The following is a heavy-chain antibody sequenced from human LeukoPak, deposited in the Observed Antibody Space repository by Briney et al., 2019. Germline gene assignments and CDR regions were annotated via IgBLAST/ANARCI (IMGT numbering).Heavy chain of an antibody. CDR3: ARSSIGEDAFDI. CDR1: GGSVRGRDYF. J-gene: IGHJ3*02. D-gene: IGHD2-2*01. CDR2: IYYSGNT. V-gene: IGHV4-39*02. Sequence: PSETLSLTCSVSGGSVRGRDYFWGWIRQAPGKGLEWIANIYYSGNTFYNPSLKSRVSIFVESSKNHLSLNFTSVTAADTAVYYCARSSIGEDAFDIWGQGTMVTVSS.